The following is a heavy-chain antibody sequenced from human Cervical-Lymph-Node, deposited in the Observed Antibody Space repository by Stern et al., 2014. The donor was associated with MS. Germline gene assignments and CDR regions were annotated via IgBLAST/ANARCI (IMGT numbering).Heavy chain of an antibody. D-gene: IGHD1-14*01. CDR1: GFTLSDFY. Sequence: VQLVESGGGLVKPGGSLRLSCAASGFTLSDFYMSWMRQAPGKGLERVSYISSDPTPYYADSVKGRFAISRDNAKNSVFLQMNSLRAEDTAIYYCARAGTSYYYYRLDVWGQGTTVTVSS. V-gene: IGHV3-11*01. CDR3: ARAGTSYYYYRLDV. J-gene: IGHJ6*02. CDR2: ISSDPTP.